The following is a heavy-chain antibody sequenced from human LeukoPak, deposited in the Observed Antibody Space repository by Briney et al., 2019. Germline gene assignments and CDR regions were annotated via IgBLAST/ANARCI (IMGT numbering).Heavy chain of an antibody. D-gene: IGHD2-21*01. Sequence: TGGSLRLSCAASGFTVINYAMNWVRQAPGKGLEWVSTIRESSGDTYYEDSVEGRFTIYRDISKNTVYLQMNSLRVEDTAVYFCAKRPISGDDKSFDYWGQGLLVTVSS. CDR3: AKRPISGDDKSFDY. V-gene: IGHV3-23*01. CDR2: IRESSGDT. J-gene: IGHJ4*02. CDR1: GFTVINYA.